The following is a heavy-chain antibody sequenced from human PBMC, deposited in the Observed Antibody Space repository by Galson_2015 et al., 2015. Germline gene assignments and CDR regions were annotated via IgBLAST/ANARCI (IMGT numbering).Heavy chain of an antibody. J-gene: IGHJ4*02. CDR3: ARVDFWSGYPPDQ. CDR2: ISSSSSTI. CDR1: GFTFSSYS. V-gene: IGHV3-48*02. Sequence: SLRLSCAASGFTFSSYSMNWVRQAPGKGLEWVSYISSSSSTIYYADSVKGRFTISRDNAKNSLYLQMNSLRDEDTAVYYCARVDFWSGYPPDQWGQGTLVTVSS. D-gene: IGHD3-3*01.